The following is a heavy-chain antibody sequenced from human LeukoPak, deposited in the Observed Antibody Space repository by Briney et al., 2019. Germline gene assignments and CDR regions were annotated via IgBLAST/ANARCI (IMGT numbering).Heavy chain of an antibody. CDR2: IYYGGST. J-gene: IGHJ6*02. CDR3: ARAPYYYDSSGYLGYYGMDV. Sequence: SETLSLTCTVSGGSISSYYWSWIRQPPGKGLEWIGYIYYGGSTNYNPSLKSRVTISVDTSKNQFSLKLSSVTAADTAVYYCARAPYYYDSSGYLGYYGMDVWGQGTTVTVSS. D-gene: IGHD3-22*01. CDR1: GGSISSYY. V-gene: IGHV4-59*01.